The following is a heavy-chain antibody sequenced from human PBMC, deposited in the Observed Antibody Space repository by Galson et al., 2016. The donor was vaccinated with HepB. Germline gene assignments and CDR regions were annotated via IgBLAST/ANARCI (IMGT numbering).Heavy chain of an antibody. V-gene: IGHV5-51*01. CDR2: LYPDDSDT. CDR3: ASPWEGYDAFEI. J-gene: IGHJ3*02. CDR1: GYNFTTYW. Sequence: QSGAEVKKPGESLKISCKGSGYNFTTYWIGWVRQMPGKGLEWMGILYPDDSDTRYSPSFQGQVTISADKSISTAYLQWSSLKASDTAIYYCASPWEGYDAFEIWGQGTMVTVSS. D-gene: IGHD1-26*01.